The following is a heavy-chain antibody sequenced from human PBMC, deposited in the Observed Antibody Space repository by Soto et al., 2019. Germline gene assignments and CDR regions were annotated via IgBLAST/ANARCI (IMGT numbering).Heavy chain of an antibody. CDR2: MNPGSGDT. Sequence: ASVRVSCKASGYSFTNNDVTWVRQATGQGLEWMGWMNPGSGDTGYAQKFQGRVTMTRDISIATAYMELSSLRSDDTAIYYCARMGTFGSLNWFDPWGRGTRVTVSS. CDR1: GYSFTNND. CDR3: ARMGTFGSLNWFDP. J-gene: IGHJ5*02. D-gene: IGHD3-16*01. V-gene: IGHV1-8*01.